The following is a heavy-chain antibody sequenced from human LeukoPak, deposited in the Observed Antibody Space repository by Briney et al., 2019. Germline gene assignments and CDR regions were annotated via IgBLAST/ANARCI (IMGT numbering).Heavy chain of an antibody. CDR3: ARGAYGSGWATFDY. D-gene: IGHD6-19*01. J-gene: IGHJ4*02. CDR2: ISYDGTNK. Sequence: GGSLRLSCAASGFTFSSYAMHWVRQAPGKGLEWVALISYDGTNKYYADSVKGRFTISRHNSENTLFVQMNSLRAEDTAVYYCARGAYGSGWATFDYWGQGILVTVSS. CDR1: GFTFSSYA. V-gene: IGHV3-30*04.